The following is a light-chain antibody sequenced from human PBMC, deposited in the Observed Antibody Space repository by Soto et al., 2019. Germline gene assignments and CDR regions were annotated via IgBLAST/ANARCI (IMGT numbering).Light chain of an antibody. CDR2: GAS. CDR3: QQYLDWPWT. Sequence: EIVMTQSPATLSVSPGARATLSCRASQSGGSDLVWYRQKPGQAPRLLIYGASNRATGVPDRFSGSGSGTVFNITRSSLQSDDYPVYYCQQYLDWPWTFGQGTKVEIK. V-gene: IGKV3-15*01. CDR1: QSGGSD. J-gene: IGKJ1*01.